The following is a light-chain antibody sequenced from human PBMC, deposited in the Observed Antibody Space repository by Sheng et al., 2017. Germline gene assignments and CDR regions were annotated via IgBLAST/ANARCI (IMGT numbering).Light chain of an antibody. Sequence: DIQMTQSPSTLAAFVGDRVTITCRASQSIANSLAWYQQKPGKAPNLLIYKASSLEFGVPSRFSGSGFGTEFTLTITSLQPEDFGTYYCQQYSAFPSTFGQGTKLGDQT. CDR3: QQYSAFPST. CDR2: KAS. J-gene: IGKJ2*01. CDR1: QSIANS. V-gene: IGKV1-5*03.